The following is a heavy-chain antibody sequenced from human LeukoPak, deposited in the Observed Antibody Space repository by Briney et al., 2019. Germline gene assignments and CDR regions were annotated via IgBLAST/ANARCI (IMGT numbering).Heavy chain of an antibody. D-gene: IGHD2-15*01. J-gene: IGHJ4*02. CDR1: GGSISSGSYF. Sequence: SETLSLTCTVSGGSISSGSYFWGWIRQPPGKGLEWIGSISYSGSTYYNPSLKSRLTISEDTSKNQFSLNLSSVTAADTAVYYCARDACSGGSCYDNWGQGSLVTVS. CDR2: ISYSGST. CDR3: ARDACSGGSCYDN. V-gene: IGHV4-39*07.